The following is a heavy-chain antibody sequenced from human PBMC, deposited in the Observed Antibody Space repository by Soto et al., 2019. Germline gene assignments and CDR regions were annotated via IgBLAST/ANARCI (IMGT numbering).Heavy chain of an antibody. V-gene: IGHV3-23*01. CDR1: GFTFSSYA. D-gene: IGHD3-3*01. CDR2: ISGSGGST. CDR3: AKDMGAVLRFAVDY. Sequence: GGSLRLSCAASGFTFSSYAMSWVRQAPGKGLEWVSAISGSGGSTYYADSVKGRFTISRDNSKNTLYLQMNSLRAEDTAVYYCAKDMGAVLRFAVDYWGQGTLVTVSS. J-gene: IGHJ4*02.